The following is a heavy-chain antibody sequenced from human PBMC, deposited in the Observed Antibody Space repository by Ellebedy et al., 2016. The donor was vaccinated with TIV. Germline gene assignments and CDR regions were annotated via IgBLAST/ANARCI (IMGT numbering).Heavy chain of an antibody. D-gene: IGHD2-2*02. CDR1: GYSISSGYY. J-gene: IGHJ3*02. Sequence: SETLSLXXTVSGYSISSGYYWRWIRQPAGKGLEWIGRIYTSGSTKYNPSLKSRVTMSVDTSKNQFSLKLSSVTAADTAVYYCARDRGSEAAIREGAFDIWGQGTMVTVSS. CDR2: IYTSGST. CDR3: ARDRGSEAAIREGAFDI. V-gene: IGHV4-4*07.